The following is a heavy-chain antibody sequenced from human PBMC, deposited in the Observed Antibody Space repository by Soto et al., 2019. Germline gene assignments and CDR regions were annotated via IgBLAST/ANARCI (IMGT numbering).Heavy chain of an antibody. CDR3: ARGRRIAAAEDYYYVMDV. CDR1: GFTFSSYD. J-gene: IGHJ6*02. V-gene: IGHV3-13*05. D-gene: IGHD6-13*01. CDR2: IGTAGDP. Sequence: GSLRPSCAASGFTFSSYDMHWVRQATGKGLEWVSAIGTAGDPYYPGSVKGRFTISRENAKNSLYLQMNSLRAGDTAVYYCARGRRIAAAEDYYYVMDVWGQGTTVTVSS.